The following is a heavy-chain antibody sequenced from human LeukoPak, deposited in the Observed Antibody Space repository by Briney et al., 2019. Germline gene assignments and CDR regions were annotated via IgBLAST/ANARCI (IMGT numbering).Heavy chain of an antibody. V-gene: IGHV4-59*01. J-gene: IGHJ4*02. Sequence: PSETLSLTCTVSGGSISSYYWSWIRQPPGKGLEWIGYIYYSGSTNYNPSLKSRVTISVDTSKNQFSLNLRSVTAADTAVYSCARGSGSNGFDYWGQGTLVTVSS. CDR1: GGSISSYY. CDR3: ARGSGSNGFDY. D-gene: IGHD1-1*01. CDR2: IYYSGST.